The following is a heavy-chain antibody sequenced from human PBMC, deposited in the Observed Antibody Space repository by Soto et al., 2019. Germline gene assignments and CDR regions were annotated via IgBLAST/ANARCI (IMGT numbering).Heavy chain of an antibody. Sequence: SVKVSCKASGFTFTSSAVQWVRQARGQRLEWIGWIVVGSGNTNYAQKFQERVTITRDMSTSTAYMELSSLRSEDTAVYYCAAACLWSRGPYYFDYWGQGTLVTVSS. CDR1: GFTFTSSA. D-gene: IGHD3-10*01. V-gene: IGHV1-58*01. J-gene: IGHJ4*02. CDR2: IVVGSGNT. CDR3: AAACLWSRGPYYFDY.